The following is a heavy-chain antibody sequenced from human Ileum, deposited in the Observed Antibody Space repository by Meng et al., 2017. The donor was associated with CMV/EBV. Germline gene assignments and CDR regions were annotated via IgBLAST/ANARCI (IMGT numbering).Heavy chain of an antibody. V-gene: IGHV4-38-2*02. CDR3: ARDGDSCSSTSCYTGWGYYYGMDV. CDR2: IYHSGST. CDR1: GYSISSGYY. D-gene: IGHD2-2*02. Sequence: GPLRLSCTVSGYSISSGYYWGWIRQPPGKGLEWIGSIYHSGSTYYNPSLKSRVTISVDTSKNQFSLKLSSVTAADTAVYYCARDGDSCSSTSCYTGWGYYYGMDVWGQGTTVTVSS. J-gene: IGHJ6*02.